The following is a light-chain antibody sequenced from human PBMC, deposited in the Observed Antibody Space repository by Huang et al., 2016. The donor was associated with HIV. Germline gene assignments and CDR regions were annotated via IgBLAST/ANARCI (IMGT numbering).Light chain of an antibody. J-gene: IGKJ5*01. V-gene: IGKV1-9*01. Sequence: QLTQSPSSLAMSVGDRVIITCQASQDIANSLAWYQHKPGSAPILLISAASTLQRGVPSRCSGGSAGTYFTLIITNLQPDDFASYYCQQLHSYPITFGQGTRLDI. CDR3: QQLHSYPIT. CDR2: AAS. CDR1: QDIANS.